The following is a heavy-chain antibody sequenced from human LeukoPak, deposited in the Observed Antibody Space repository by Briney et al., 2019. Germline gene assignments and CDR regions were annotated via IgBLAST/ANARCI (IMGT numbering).Heavy chain of an antibody. Sequence: ASVKVSCKASGYTFTDYSIHWVRQAPGRGLEWMGWINPNSGGTKYAQKFQGRVTMTRDTSISTAYMELSSLRSEDTAVYYCARGSPGECLDYWGQGTLVTVSS. J-gene: IGHJ4*02. CDR1: GYTFTDYS. CDR2: INPNSGGT. CDR3: ARGSPGECLDY. V-gene: IGHV1-2*02. D-gene: IGHD3-10*01.